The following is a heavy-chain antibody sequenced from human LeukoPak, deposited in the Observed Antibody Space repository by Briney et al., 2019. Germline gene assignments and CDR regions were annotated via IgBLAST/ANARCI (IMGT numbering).Heavy chain of an antibody. V-gene: IGHV3-23*01. CDR1: GFTFSSYA. J-gene: IGHJ4*02. CDR2: ISGSGGST. D-gene: IGHD6-19*01. CDR3: AKIPVSYSSGWSNFDY. Sequence: GGSLRLSCAASGFTFSSYAMSWVRPAPGKGLEWVSAISGSGGSTYYADSVKGRFTISRDNSKNTLYLQMNSLRAEDTAVYYCAKIPVSYSSGWSNFDYWGQGTLVTVSS.